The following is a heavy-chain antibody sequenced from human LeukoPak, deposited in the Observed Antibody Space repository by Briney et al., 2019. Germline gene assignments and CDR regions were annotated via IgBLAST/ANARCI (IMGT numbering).Heavy chain of an antibody. Sequence: PSETLSLTCAVSGYSISSGYYWGWIRQPPGKGLEWIGSIYHSGSTYYNPSLKSRVTISVDTSKNQFSLKLSSVTAADTAVDYCARLYYDYVWGSYLYFDYWGQGTLVTVSS. J-gene: IGHJ4*02. D-gene: IGHD3-16*01. CDR2: IYHSGST. V-gene: IGHV4-38-2*01. CDR1: GYSISSGYY. CDR3: ARLYYDYVWGSYLYFDY.